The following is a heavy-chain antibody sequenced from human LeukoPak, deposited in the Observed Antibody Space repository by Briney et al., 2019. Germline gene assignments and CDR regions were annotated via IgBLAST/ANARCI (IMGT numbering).Heavy chain of an antibody. V-gene: IGHV1-46*01. CDR2: INPGGGST. CDR1: GYSFISYY. Sequence: EASVKVSCKASGYSFISYYMHWVRQAPGQGLEWMGIINPGGGSTIFAQKFQGRVTMTRDTSTSTVYMELGSLRSEDTAVYYCARGGGYNYGYPIDYWGQGTLVSVSS. D-gene: IGHD5-18*01. J-gene: IGHJ4*02. CDR3: ARGGGYNYGYPIDY.